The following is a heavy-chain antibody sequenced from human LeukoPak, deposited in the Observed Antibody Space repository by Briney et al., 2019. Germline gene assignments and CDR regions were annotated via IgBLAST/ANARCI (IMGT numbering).Heavy chain of an antibody. CDR2: MNPNSGNT. CDR3: ARASLGGYCFDP. CDR1: GYTFTSYD. V-gene: IGHV1-8*01. D-gene: IGHD6-13*01. J-gene: IGHJ5*02. Sequence: GASVKVSCKASGYTFTSYDINWVRQATGQGLEWMGWMNPNSGNTGYAQKFQGRVTVTRNTSISTAYMELSSLRSEDTAVYYCARASLGGYCFDPWGQGTLVTVSS.